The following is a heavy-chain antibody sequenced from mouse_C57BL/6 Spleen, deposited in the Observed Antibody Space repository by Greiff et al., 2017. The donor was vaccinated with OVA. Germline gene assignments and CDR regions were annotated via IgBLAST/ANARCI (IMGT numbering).Heavy chain of an antibody. D-gene: IGHD1-1*01. CDR3: ARGLRFLFDY. CDR1: GYTFTSYW. Sequence: VQLQQPGAELVRPGTSVKLSCKASGYTFTSYWMHWVKQRPGQGLEWIGVIDPSDSYTNYNQKFKGKATLTVDTSSSTAYMQLSSLTSEDSAVYYCARGLRFLFDYWGQGTTLTVSS. CDR2: IDPSDSYT. V-gene: IGHV1-59*01. J-gene: IGHJ2*01.